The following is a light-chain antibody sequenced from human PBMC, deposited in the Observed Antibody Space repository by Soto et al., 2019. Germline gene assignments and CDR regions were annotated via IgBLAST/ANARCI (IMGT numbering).Light chain of an antibody. CDR2: DVS. CDR1: SSDVGGYNY. Sequence: QSVLTQPASVSGSPGQSITISCTGTSSDVGGYNYVSWYQQHPGKAPKLMIYDVSNRPSGVSNRFSGSKSCNKASLTISGLQAEDEADYYRSSYTSSSTVVFGGGTKVTVL. CDR3: SSYTSSSTVV. J-gene: IGLJ2*01. V-gene: IGLV2-14*01.